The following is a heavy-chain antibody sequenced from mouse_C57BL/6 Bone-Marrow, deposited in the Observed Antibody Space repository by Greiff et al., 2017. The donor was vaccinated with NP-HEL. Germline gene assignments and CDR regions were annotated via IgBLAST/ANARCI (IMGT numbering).Heavy chain of an antibody. CDR1: GFSFNTYA. J-gene: IGHJ3*01. CDR3: VAEPFAY. D-gene: IGHD6-1*01. Sequence: EVKLVESGGGLVQPKGSLKLSCAASGFSFNTYAMNWVRQAPGKVLEWVARIRSKSNNYATYYADSVKDRFTISRDDSESMLYLQMNNLKTEDTAMYYCVAEPFAYWGQGTLVTVSA. V-gene: IGHV10-1*01. CDR2: IRSKSNNYAT.